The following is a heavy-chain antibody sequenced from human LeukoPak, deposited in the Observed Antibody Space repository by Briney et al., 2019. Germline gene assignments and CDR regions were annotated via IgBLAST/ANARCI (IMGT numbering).Heavy chain of an antibody. CDR3: ARGAPGY. Sequence: SETLSLTCAVYGGSLSDYPWTWIRQPQGKGLEWIGQIKVGGGTKYNPSLNSRVTMSRDTSKNQFSLKLTSVSASDTAVYYCARGAPGYWGQGTLVSVSS. J-gene: IGHJ4*02. CDR1: GGSLSDYP. CDR2: IKVGGGT. V-gene: IGHV4-34*01.